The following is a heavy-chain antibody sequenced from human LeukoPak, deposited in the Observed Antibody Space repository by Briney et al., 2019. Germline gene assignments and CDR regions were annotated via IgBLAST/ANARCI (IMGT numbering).Heavy chain of an antibody. CDR1: GFTVSSNY. J-gene: IGHJ6*03. Sequence: GGSLRLSCAASGFTVSSNYMSWVRQAPGKGLEWVSVISASGGSTYYADSVKGRFTISRDNSKNTLYLQMNSLRAEDTAVYYCARDRNVLFYYYYMDVWGKGTTVTVSS. D-gene: IGHD1-1*01. CDR2: ISASGGST. CDR3: ARDRNVLFYYYYMDV. V-gene: IGHV3-53*01.